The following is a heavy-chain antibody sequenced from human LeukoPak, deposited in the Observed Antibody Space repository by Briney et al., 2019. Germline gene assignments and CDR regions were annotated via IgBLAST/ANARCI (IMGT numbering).Heavy chain of an antibody. CDR1: GYTFTSYY. D-gene: IGHD2-21*01. CDR3: ARADCGGDCYPSTYFDY. V-gene: IGHV1-46*01. Sequence: ASVKVSCKASGYTFTSYYMHWVRQAPGQGPEWMGIINPSGGSTSYAQKFQGRVTMTRDTSTSTVYMELSSLRSEDTAVYYCARADCGGDCYPSTYFDYWGQGTLVTVSS. CDR2: INPSGGST. J-gene: IGHJ4*02.